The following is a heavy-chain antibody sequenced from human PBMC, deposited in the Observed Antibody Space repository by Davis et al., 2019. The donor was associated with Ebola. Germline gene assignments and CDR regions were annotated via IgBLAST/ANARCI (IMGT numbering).Heavy chain of an antibody. CDR1: GGSISSYY. CDR3: ARGYYDFWSGPQGGMDV. CDR2: IYYSGST. V-gene: IGHV4-59*08. Sequence: MPGGSLRLSCTVSGGSISSYYWSWIRQPPGKGLEWIAYIYYSGSTNYNPSLKSRVTISVDTSKNQFSLKLSSVTAADTAVYYCARGYYDFWSGPQGGMDVWGQGTTVTVSS. D-gene: IGHD3-3*01. J-gene: IGHJ6*02.